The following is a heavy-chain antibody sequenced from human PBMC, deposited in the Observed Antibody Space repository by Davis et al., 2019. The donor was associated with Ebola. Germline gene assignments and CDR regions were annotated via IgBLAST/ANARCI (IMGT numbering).Heavy chain of an antibody. CDR1: GSTSSYYA. CDR2: ISSGDGTT. Sequence: GESLNISCAVSGSTSSYYAMTWVRQAPGKVLEWVSGISSGDGTTYYADFFKGRFTISRDNSKTTLFLQMNSLRAGDTAVYYCARGYVGYSYGPNYYYSGMDVWGQGTTVTVSS. CDR3: ARGYVGYSYGPNYYYSGMDV. D-gene: IGHD5-18*01. J-gene: IGHJ6*02. V-gene: IGHV3-23*01.